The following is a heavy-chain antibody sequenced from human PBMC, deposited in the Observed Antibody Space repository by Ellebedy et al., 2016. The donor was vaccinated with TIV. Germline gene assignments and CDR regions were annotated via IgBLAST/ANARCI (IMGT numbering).Heavy chain of an antibody. Sequence: ASVKVSCKASGYIFTSYGISWVRQAPGQGLEWMGRISAYNGNTNYAQKLQGRVTLTTDTSTSTAYMELRSLKSDDTAVYYCARDDSSAGLPNWFDPWGQGTLVTVSS. CDR3: ARDDSSAGLPNWFDP. V-gene: IGHV1-18*04. D-gene: IGHD6-19*01. CDR2: ISAYNGNT. J-gene: IGHJ5*02. CDR1: GYIFTSYG.